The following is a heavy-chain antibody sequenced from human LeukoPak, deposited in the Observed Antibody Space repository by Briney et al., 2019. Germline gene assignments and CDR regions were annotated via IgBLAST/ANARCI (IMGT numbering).Heavy chain of an antibody. V-gene: IGHV3-30*07. CDR2: MSYDGRNE. Sequence: GGSLTLFCAHSGFTYNTYPMHCARQARGRGLEWVAVMSYDGRNEYYADSVKGRFTISRDNSKNTLYLQMNSLRAEDTAVYYCAKSQPPRVDTALDYWGQGTLVTVSS. CDR1: GFTYNTYP. D-gene: IGHD5-18*01. J-gene: IGHJ4*02. CDR3: AKSQPPRVDTALDY.